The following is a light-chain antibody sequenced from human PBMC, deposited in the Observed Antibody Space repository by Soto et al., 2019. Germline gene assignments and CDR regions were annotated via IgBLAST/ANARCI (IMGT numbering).Light chain of an antibody. CDR1: SSDVGCYNY. CDR2: DVS. CDR3: SSYTSSSVV. J-gene: IGLJ2*01. V-gene: IGLV2-14*01. Sequence: QSALTQPASVSGSPGQSITISCTGTSSDVGCYNYVSWYQQHPGKAPKLMIYDVSNRPSGVSNRFSGSKSGNTASLNISGLQAEDEADYYCSSYTSSSVVFGGGTKLTVL.